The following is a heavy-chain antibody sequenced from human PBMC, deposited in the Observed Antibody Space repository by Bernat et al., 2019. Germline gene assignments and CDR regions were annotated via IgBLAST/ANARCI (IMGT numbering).Heavy chain of an antibody. Sequence: QVQLQQWGAGLLKPSETLSLTCAVYGGSFSGYYWSWIRQPPGKGLEWIGEINHSGSTNYNPSLKSRVTISVDTAKNQLSRKLSSVTAADTTVYYGARGSSGGYRGWFDPWGQGTLVTVSS. CDR2: INHSGST. J-gene: IGHJ5*02. V-gene: IGHV4-34*01. CDR3: ARGSSGGYRGWFDP. D-gene: IGHD6-19*01. CDR1: GGSFSGYY.